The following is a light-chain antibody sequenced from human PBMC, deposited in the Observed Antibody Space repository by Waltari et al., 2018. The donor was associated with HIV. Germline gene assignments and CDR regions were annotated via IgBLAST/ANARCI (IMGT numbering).Light chain of an antibody. CDR1: SSDVGSSYL. CDR2: EVS. J-gene: IGLJ2*01. Sequence: QSALTQPASVSGSPGQSITISCPGTSSDVGSSYLVSWYQQHPGKAPKLMIYEVSKRPSGVSNRFSGSKSGNTASLTISGLQAEDEADYYCCSYAGSSTFVVFGGGTKLTVL. CDR3: CSYAGSSTFVV. V-gene: IGLV2-23*02.